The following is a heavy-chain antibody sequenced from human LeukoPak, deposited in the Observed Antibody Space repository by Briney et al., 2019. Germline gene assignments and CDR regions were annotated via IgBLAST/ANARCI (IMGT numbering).Heavy chain of an antibody. CDR1: GFIFDDYA. CDR2: ISWNSGSI. Sequence: PGRSLRLSCAASGFIFDDYAMHWVRQGPGKGLEWVSGISWNSGSIDYADSVKGRFTISRDNAKNSLYLQMNSLRAEDAAVYYCASGSWYQGAHYWGQGTLVTVSS. J-gene: IGHJ4*02. CDR3: ASGSWYQGAHY. D-gene: IGHD6-13*01. V-gene: IGHV3-9*01.